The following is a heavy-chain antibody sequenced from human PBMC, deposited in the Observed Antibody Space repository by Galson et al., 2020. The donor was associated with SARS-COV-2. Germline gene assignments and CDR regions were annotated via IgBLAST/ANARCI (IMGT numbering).Heavy chain of an antibody. J-gene: IGHJ6*02. V-gene: IGHV1-24*01. CDR2: FDPEDGET. CDR1: GYTLTELS. Sequence: ASVKVSCKVSGYTLTELSMHWVRQAPGKGLEWMGGFDPEDGETIYAQKFQGRVTMTEDTSTDTAYMELSSLRSEDTAVYYCATVTPITMVRGTAGGMDVWGQGTTVTVSS. D-gene: IGHD3-10*01. CDR3: ATVTPITMVRGTAGGMDV.